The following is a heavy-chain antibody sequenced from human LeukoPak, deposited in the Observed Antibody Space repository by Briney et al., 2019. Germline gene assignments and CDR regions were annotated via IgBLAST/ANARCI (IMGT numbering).Heavy chain of an antibody. J-gene: IGHJ6*03. Sequence: SETLSLTCTVSGGSISSYYWSWIRQPPGKGLEWIGYIYTSGSTNYNPSLKSRVTISVDTSKNQFSLKLSSVTAADTAVYYCARHLPPQIDSRPRTNYYYYYMDVWGKGTTVTVSS. V-gene: IGHV4-4*09. CDR2: IYTSGST. CDR1: GGSISSYY. D-gene: IGHD2-2*01. CDR3: ARHLPPQIDSRPRTNYYYYYMDV.